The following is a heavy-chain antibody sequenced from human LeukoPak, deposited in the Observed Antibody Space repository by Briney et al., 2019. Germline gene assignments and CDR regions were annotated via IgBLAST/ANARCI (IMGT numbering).Heavy chain of an antibody. CDR1: GFTISSNY. D-gene: IGHD7-27*01. V-gene: IGHV3-66*01. CDR3: ARASTLRTGDAH. Sequence: GGSLRLSCAASGFTISSNYMSWVRQAPGKGLEWISVIYTGGSTSYADSVKGRFTISRDSSANTLFLQMNSLRAEDTAVYYCARASTLRTGDAHWGQGTLVTVSS. J-gene: IGHJ4*02. CDR2: IYTGGST.